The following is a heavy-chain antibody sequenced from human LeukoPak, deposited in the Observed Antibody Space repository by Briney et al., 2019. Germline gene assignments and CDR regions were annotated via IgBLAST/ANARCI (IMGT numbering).Heavy chain of an antibody. CDR3: ARSEPGIAAGADY. CDR1: GYTLTGYY. J-gene: IGHJ4*02. Sequence: ASVKVSCKASGYTLTGYYMHWVRQAPGQGLEWMGWINPNSGGTNYAQKFQGRVTMTRDTSISTAYMELSRLRSDDTAVYYCARSEPGIAAGADYWRRGPLVTASS. V-gene: IGHV1-2*02. D-gene: IGHD6-13*01. CDR2: INPNSGGT.